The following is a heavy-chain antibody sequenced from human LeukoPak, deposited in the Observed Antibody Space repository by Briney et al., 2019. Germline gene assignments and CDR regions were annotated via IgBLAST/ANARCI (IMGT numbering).Heavy chain of an antibody. J-gene: IGHJ4*02. CDR2: ISGSGGST. CDR3: AKAYYYDSSGRYYFDY. CDR1: GFTFSSYA. Sequence: PGGSLRLSCAASGFTFSSYAMSWVRQAPGKGLEWVSAISGSGGSTYYADSVKGRFTISRDNSKSTLYLQMNSLRAEDTAVYYCAKAYYYDSSGRYYFDYWGQGTLVTVSS. V-gene: IGHV3-23*01. D-gene: IGHD3-22*01.